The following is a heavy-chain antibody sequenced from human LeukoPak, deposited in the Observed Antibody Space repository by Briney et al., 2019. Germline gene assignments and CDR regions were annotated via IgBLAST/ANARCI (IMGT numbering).Heavy chain of an antibody. Sequence: ASVKVSCKASGYTFTGYYMHWVRQAPGQGLEWMGWINPNSGGTNYAQKFQGRVTMTRDTSISTAYMELSRLRSDDTAVYYCARGAPLIYDILTYYMDVWGKGTTVTISS. J-gene: IGHJ6*03. CDR1: GYTFTGYY. D-gene: IGHD3-9*01. V-gene: IGHV1-2*02. CDR2: INPNSGGT. CDR3: ARGAPLIYDILTYYMDV.